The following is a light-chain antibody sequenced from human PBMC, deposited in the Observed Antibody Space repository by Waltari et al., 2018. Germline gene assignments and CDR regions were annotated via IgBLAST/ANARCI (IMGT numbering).Light chain of an antibody. CDR3: QQGNDFPLT. CDR1: QDISRW. Sequence: DIQMTQSPSSVSASLGYRVTITCRASQDISRWLVWYQQKAGKAPKFLIYDASTLQSGVPSRFSGSGSGTDFTLTISSLQPEDFATYYCQQGNDFPLTFGGGTKVEI. J-gene: IGKJ4*01. CDR2: DAS. V-gene: IGKV1-12*01.